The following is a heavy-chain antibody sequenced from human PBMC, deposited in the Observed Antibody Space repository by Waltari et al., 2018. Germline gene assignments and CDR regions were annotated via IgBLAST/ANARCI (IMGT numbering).Heavy chain of an antibody. CDR2: IYWNDDK. V-gene: IGHV2-5*01. J-gene: IGHJ6*03. D-gene: IGHD3-10*01. CDR3: AHRVRGVLLWFREPLDSSDMDV. CDR1: GFSLSTSGVG. Sequence: QITLKESGPTLVKPTQTLTLTCTFSGFSLSTSGVGVGWIRQPPGKALEWLALIYWNDDKRYSPSLKSRLTITKDTSKNQVVLTMTNIDPVDTATYYCAHRVRGVLLWFREPLDSSDMDVWGKGTTVTVSS.